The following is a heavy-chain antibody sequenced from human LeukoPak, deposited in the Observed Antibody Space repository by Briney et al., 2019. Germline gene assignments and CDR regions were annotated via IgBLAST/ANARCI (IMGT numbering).Heavy chain of an antibody. V-gene: IGHV4-59*12. CDR2: IYYSGST. CDR3: ARGHDILTGTIDY. CDR1: GGSISSYY. Sequence: SETLSLTCTVSGGSISSYYWSWIRQPPGKGLEWIGSIYYSGSTYYNPSLKSRVTISVDRSKNQFSLKLSSVTAADTAVYYCARGHDILTGTIDYWGQGTLVTVSS. J-gene: IGHJ4*02. D-gene: IGHD3-9*01.